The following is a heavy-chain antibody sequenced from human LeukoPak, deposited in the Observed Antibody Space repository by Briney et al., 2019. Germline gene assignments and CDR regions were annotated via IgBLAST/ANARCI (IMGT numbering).Heavy chain of an antibody. CDR2: IKSEPDGGTI. CDR1: GFTFRNTW. CDR3: TTEKDY. J-gene: IGHJ4*02. Sequence: GGSLRLSCAASGFTFRNTWMSWVRQAPGKGLEWVGRIKSEPDGGTIDYAAPVKGRFSISRDDSKNTVYLQMNSLKTEDAAVYYCTTEKDYWGQGTLVTVSS. V-gene: IGHV3-15*01.